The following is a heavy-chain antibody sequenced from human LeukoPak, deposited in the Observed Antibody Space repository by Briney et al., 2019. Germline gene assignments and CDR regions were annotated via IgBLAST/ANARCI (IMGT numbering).Heavy chain of an antibody. CDR1: GFTFSSYS. D-gene: IGHD2-2*02. J-gene: IGHJ4*02. V-gene: IGHV3-23*01. Sequence: PGGSLRLSCAASGFTFSSYSMNWVRQAPGKGLEWVSTIRASGGSTYHADSVEGRFTISRDNSKNTLYLQMNSLRADDTAVYYCAKGGYTSYFDFWGQGILVTVSS. CDR2: IRASGGST. CDR3: AKGGYTSYFDF.